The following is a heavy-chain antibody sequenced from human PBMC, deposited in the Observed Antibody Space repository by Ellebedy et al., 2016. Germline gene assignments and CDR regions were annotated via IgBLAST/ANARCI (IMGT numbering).Heavy chain of an antibody. CDR2: INWNGGST. V-gene: IGHV3-20*04. D-gene: IGHD5-24*01. CDR1: GFTFDDYG. J-gene: IGHJ3*02. Sequence: GESLKISXAASGFTFDDYGMSWVRQAPGKGLEWVSGINWNGGSTGYADSVKGRFTISRDNAKNSLYLQMNSLRAEDTALYYCARDAYAVRDGYNSHAFDIWGQGTMVTVSS. CDR3: ARDAYAVRDGYNSHAFDI.